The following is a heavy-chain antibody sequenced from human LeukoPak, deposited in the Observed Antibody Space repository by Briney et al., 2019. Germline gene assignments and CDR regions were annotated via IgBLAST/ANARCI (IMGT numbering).Heavy chain of an antibody. CDR3: ARDLGNTGWYTFDY. Sequence: SQTLSLTCDISGDIFSSNNGAWNWIRQSPSRGLEWLGRTYYRSKWYNDYAGSLNGRITISPDTSKNQFSLHLNSVTPEDTAVYYCARDLGNTGWYTFDYWGQGILVTVSS. J-gene: IGHJ4*02. D-gene: IGHD6-19*01. CDR2: TYYRSKWYN. CDR1: GDIFSSNNGA. V-gene: IGHV6-1*01.